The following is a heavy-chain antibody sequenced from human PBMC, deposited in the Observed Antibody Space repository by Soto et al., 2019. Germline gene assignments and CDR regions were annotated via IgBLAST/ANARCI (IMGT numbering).Heavy chain of an antibody. Sequence: PSETLSLTCTMYSQSFSDYYWNWIRQSPGKGLEWIGYSYSSGSTNYNPSLKSRVTISVDTPKNQFSLQLTYVTAADTAVYYCARGDSTTHGDSFDIWGQGTMVTVSS. D-gene: IGHD6-13*01. CDR2: SYSSGST. CDR1: SQSFSDYY. V-gene: IGHV4-59*01. CDR3: ARGDSTTHGDSFDI. J-gene: IGHJ3*02.